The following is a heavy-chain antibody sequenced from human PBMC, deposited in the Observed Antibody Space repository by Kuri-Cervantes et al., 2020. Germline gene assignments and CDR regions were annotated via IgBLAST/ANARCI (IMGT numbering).Heavy chain of an antibody. CDR1: GFTFSTSA. CDR2: ISPTGDTK. CDR3: AKAVPVLTGYLDD. D-gene: IGHD3-9*01. V-gene: IGHV3-23*01. Sequence: GGSLRLSCAASGFTFSTSAMTWVRQAPGKGLEWVSGISPTGDTKYYVDSVKGRFTISRDNSKNTLYLQMNSLRAEDTAVYYCAKAVPVLTGYLDDWGQGTLVTVSS. J-gene: IGHJ4*02.